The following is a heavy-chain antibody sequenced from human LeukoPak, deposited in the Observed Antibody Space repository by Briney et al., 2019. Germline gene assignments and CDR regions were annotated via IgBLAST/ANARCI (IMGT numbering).Heavy chain of an antibody. Sequence: SETLSLTCAVYGGSFSGYYWSWIRQPPGKGLEWIGEINHSGSTNYNPSLKSGVTISVDTSKNQFSLKLSSVTAAATGVYYGARGVAGDFDYWGQGTLVTVSS. CDR1: GGSFSGYY. V-gene: IGHV4-34*01. D-gene: IGHD6-19*01. CDR2: INHSGST. CDR3: ARGVAGDFDY. J-gene: IGHJ4*02.